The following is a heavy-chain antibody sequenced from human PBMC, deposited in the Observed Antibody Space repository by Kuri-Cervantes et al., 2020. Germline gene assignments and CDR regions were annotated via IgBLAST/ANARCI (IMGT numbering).Heavy chain of an antibody. J-gene: IGHJ4*02. CDR3: AKDGGEAHSHRQRFLEWARGVLYFEY. Sequence: GGSLRLSCAASGFTFSSYSMNWVRQAPGKGLEWLSYISSSSRTIYYADSVKGRFTISRDNAKNSLYLQMNSLRAEDTAVYYCAKDGGEAHSHRQRFLEWARGVLYFEYWGQGTLVTVSS. D-gene: IGHD3-3*01. V-gene: IGHV3-48*01. CDR2: ISSSSRTI. CDR1: GFTFSSYS.